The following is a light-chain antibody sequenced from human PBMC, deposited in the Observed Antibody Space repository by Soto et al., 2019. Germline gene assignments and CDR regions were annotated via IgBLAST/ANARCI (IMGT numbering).Light chain of an antibody. CDR2: DVS. J-gene: IGLJ1*01. Sequence: QSALTQPASGYGSPGQSITISCTGTSSDVGGYNYVSWYQQHPGKAPKFMIYDVSNRPSGVSNRFSGSKSGNTASLTISGLQAEDEADYYCSSYTTSNTRQIVFGTGTKVTVL. V-gene: IGLV2-14*01. CDR3: SSYTTSNTRQIV. CDR1: SSDVGGYNY.